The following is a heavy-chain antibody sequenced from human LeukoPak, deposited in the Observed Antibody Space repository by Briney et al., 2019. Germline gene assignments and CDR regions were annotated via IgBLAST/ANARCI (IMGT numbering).Heavy chain of an antibody. CDR2: TYYRSKWSF. D-gene: IGHD2-2*01. J-gene: IGHJ4*02. V-gene: IGHV6-1*01. CDR3: ARGKYTSFDT. Sequence: SQTLSLTCDISGDSLFTNGVAWNWIRQSPSIGLEWLGRTYYRSKWSFEYALSVKSRITINADTSKSQFSLQLSSVTPEDTGVYYCARGKYTSFDTWGQGTLVTVSS. CDR1: GDSLFTNGVA.